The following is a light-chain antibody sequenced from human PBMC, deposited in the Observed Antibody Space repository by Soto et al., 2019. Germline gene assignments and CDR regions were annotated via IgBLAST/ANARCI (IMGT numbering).Light chain of an antibody. CDR2: GAS. V-gene: IGKV3D-15*01. Sequence: EIVMTQSPATLSVSPGDRVTLSCRASQSIDNNLAWYQQRPGQPPRLLIYGASTRANGIPARFSGSVSGTEFTLTISSLQSEDFAVYCCQQYNNWPPLTFGGGTKVEIK. CDR3: QQYNNWPPLT. CDR1: QSIDNN. J-gene: IGKJ4*01.